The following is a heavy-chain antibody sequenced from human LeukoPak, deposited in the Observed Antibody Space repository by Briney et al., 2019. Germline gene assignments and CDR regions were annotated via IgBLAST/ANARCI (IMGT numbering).Heavy chain of an antibody. CDR2: IIPIFGTA. V-gene: IGHV1-69*06. CDR1: GGTFSSYA. Sequence: SVKVSCKASGGTFSSYAISWVRQAPGQGLEWMGGIIPIFGTANYAQKFQGRVTITADKSTSTAYMELSSLRSEDTAVYYCARGPRWLQPQFDYWGQGTLVTVSS. D-gene: IGHD5-24*01. CDR3: ARGPRWLQPQFDY. J-gene: IGHJ4*02.